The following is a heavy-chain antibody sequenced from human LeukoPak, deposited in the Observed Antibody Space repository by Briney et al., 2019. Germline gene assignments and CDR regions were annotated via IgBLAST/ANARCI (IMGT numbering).Heavy chain of an antibody. CDR1: GFTFDDYA. CDR3: AKDMSEWELPSD. V-gene: IGHV3-9*01. D-gene: IGHD1-26*01. CDR2: ISWNSGSI. Sequence: QSGGSLRLSCAASGFTFDDYAMHWVRQAPGKGLEGVSGISWNSGSIGYADSVKGRFTISRDNAKNSLYLQMNSLRAEDTALYYCAKDMSEWELPSDWGQGTLVTVSS. J-gene: IGHJ4*02.